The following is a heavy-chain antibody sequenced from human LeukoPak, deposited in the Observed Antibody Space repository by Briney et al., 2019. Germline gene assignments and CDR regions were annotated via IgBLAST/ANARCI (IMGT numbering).Heavy chain of an antibody. D-gene: IGHD3-10*01. CDR2: INPSGGGT. V-gene: IGHV1-46*01. CDR3: AREIGRHYFDY. Sequence: ASAKVSCKASGFTFTSSAMHWVRQAPGQGLEWVGIINPSGGGTSYAQKFQGRVTMTRDMSTSTVYMELSSLRSEDTAVYYCAREIGRHYFDYWGQGTLVTVSS. CDR1: GFTFTSSA. J-gene: IGHJ4*02.